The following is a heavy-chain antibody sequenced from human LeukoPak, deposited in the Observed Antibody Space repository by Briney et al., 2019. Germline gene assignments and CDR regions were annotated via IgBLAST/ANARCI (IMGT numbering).Heavy chain of an antibody. D-gene: IGHD4-23*01. Sequence: GGSLRLSCAASGFTFSDSGMHWVRQAPGKGLEWVAIIWCDGSDKYYAESVKGRFTISRDNSKNTLYLQMNSLRAEDTAVYYCAKGGITPDYWGQGTLVAVSA. V-gene: IGHV3-33*06. CDR3: AKGGITPDY. CDR2: IWCDGSDK. J-gene: IGHJ4*02. CDR1: GFTFSDSG.